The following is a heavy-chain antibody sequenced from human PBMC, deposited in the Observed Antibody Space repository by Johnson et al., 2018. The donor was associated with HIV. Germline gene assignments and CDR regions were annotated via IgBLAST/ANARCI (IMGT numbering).Heavy chain of an antibody. D-gene: IGHD6-13*01. CDR3: AREAAADAFDI. J-gene: IGHJ3*02. Sequence: MKWVRQTPGMGLVWVSRIKSDGSRTSYADSVKGRFTISRDNAKNTLYLQMNSLRVEDTAVYYCAREAAADAFDIWGQGTMVTVSS. V-gene: IGHV3-74*01. CDR2: IKSDGSRT.